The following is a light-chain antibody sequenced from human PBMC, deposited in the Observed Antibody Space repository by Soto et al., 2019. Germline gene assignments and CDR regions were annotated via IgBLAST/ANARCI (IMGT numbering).Light chain of an antibody. CDR2: AAS. J-gene: IGKJ1*01. V-gene: IGKV1-6*01. CDR3: LQNYRSPWT. CDR1: QAIGND. Sequence: AIQMTQSPSSLSASVGDRVTITCRASQAIGNDLGWYQQIPGKAPKLLIYAASRLHSGVPSKVSGRGSGPDFTLTISSLQPADFGTDYCLQNYRSPWTFGQGTKVQLK.